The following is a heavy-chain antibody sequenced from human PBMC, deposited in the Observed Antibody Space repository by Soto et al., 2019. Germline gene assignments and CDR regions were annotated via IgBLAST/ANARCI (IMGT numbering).Heavy chain of an antibody. CDR3: ARPNPSFDFDS. J-gene: IGHJ4*02. V-gene: IGHV3-30*03. CDR1: GFNFGFFG. D-gene: IGHD1-26*01. CDR2: ISGDGINT. Sequence: QIQLVESGGDVVQPGMSLRLSCAASGFNFGFFGMHWVRQAPGKGLEWVASISGDGINTQYADSVRGRFTLSRDYSMKTMSLQLDSLRDEDTALYYCARPNPSFDFDSWGLGPLVTVSS.